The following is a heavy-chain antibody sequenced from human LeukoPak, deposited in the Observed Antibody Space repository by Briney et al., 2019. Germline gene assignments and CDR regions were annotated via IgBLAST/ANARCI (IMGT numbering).Heavy chain of an antibody. D-gene: IGHD6-19*01. J-gene: IGHJ4*02. CDR1: GFTFSSYE. V-gene: IGHV3-48*03. CDR3: ATAVPFDY. CDR2: ISSSGSTI. Sequence: QPGGSLRLSCAASGFTFSSYEMNWVRQAPGKGLEWVSYISSSGSTIYYADSVKGRFTISRDNAKNSLYLQMNRLRAEDTAVYYCATAVPFDYWGQGTLVTVSS.